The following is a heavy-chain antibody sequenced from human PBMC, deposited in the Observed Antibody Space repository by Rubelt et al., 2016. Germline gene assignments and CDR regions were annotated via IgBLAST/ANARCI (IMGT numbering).Heavy chain of an antibody. CDR3: AGHYNWNDDSC. J-gene: IGHJ4*02. CDR1: GGSTSSSTYY. D-gene: IGHD1-1*01. CDR2: ISYSGST. V-gene: IGHV4-39*01. Sequence: QLQLQESGPGLVKPSETLSLTCTVSGGSTSSSTYYWGWIRQPPGKGLEFIGSISYSGSTYSNPSLKSQITMSVDTSKNQFYLKLSSVTAADTAVYFCAGHYNWNDDSCWGQGTLVTVSS.